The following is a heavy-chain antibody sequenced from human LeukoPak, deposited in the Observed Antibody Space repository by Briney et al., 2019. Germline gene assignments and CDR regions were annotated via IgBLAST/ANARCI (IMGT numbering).Heavy chain of an antibody. V-gene: IGHV4-59*01. J-gene: IGHJ4*02. D-gene: IGHD3-22*01. Sequence: SETLSLTCAVSGDSISSNYWSWIRQPPGKGLEWIGYVYYSGSTNYNPSLKSRVTISVDTSKNQFSLKLSSVTAADTAVYYCARSREYYYDSSGYLYYFDYWGQGTLVTVSS. CDR1: GDSISSNY. CDR2: VYYSGST. CDR3: ARSREYYYDSSGYLYYFDY.